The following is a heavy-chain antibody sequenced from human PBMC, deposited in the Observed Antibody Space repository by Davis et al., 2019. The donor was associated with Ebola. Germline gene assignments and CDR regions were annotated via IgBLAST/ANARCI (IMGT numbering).Heavy chain of an antibody. J-gene: IGHJ4*02. D-gene: IGHD2-2*01. CDR1: GFTFSDYY. Sequence: PGGSLRLSCAASGFTFSDYYMSWIRQAPGKGLEWVSYISSSSSYTNYADSVKGRFTISRDNAKNSLYLQMNSLRAEDTAVYYCAKDRLRHCISTTCYAVFDNWGQGTLVTVSS. CDR2: ISSSSSYT. V-gene: IGHV3-11*06. CDR3: AKDRLRHCISTTCYAVFDN.